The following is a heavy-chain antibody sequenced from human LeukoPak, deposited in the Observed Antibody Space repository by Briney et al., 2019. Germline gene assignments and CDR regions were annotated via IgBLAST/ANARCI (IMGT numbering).Heavy chain of an antibody. V-gene: IGHV1-69*05. CDR1: GGTFSSYA. D-gene: IGHD5-18*01. CDR3: ASLRRGYSYPWWFDP. CDR2: IIPIFGTA. Sequence: SVTVSCKASGGTFSSYAISWVRQAPGQGLEWMGGIIPIFGTANYAQKFQGRVTITTDESTSTAYMELSSLGSEDTAVYYCASLRRGYSYPWWFDPWGQGTLVTVSS. J-gene: IGHJ5*02.